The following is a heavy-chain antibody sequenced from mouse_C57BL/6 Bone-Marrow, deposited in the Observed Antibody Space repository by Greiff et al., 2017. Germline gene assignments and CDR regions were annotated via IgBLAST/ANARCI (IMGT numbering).Heavy chain of an antibody. J-gene: IGHJ4*01. D-gene: IGHD1-1*01. CDR1: GYTFTSYW. Sequence: QLQQPGAELVMPGASVKLSCKASGYTFTSYWMHWVKQRPGQGLEWIGEIDPSDSYTNYNQKFKGKSTLTVDKSSSTAYMQLSSLTSEDSAVDYCAREKGLLMDYWGQGTSVTVSS. CDR2: IDPSDSYT. CDR3: AREKGLLMDY. V-gene: IGHV1-69*01.